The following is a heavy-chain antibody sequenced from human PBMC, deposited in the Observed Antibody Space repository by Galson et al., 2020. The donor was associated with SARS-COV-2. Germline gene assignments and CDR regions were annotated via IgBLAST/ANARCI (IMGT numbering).Heavy chain of an antibody. CDR1: GFTFRNYW. J-gene: IGHJ4*02. V-gene: IGHV3-7*01. CDR2: TNQDGSTK. CDR3: ARDISVAAFDS. D-gene: IGHD6-19*01. Sequence: GGSLRLSCATSGFTFRNYWLSWVRQAPGKGLEWVANTNQDGSTKYYVDSVKGRFTISRDNAKNSLYLEMNSLRAEDTAVYYCARDISVAAFDSWGQGTQVTVSS.